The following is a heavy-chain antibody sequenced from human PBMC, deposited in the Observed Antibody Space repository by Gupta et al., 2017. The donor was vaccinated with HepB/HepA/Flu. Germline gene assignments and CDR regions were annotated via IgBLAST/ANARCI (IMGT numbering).Heavy chain of an antibody. CDR3: ARLDTSIDF. Sequence: QVQLVQSGAEVKTPGASVKLSCKASGYSFTSXYLHWVRQGPGQGLQWMGLINPGGGAPTYAQNFQGRVTMTRDTSTNTVYMELTSLRSEDTAVYFCARLDTSIDFWGQGTLVTVSS. V-gene: IGHV1-46*01. CDR1: GYSFTSXY. D-gene: IGHD5-18*01. CDR2: INPGGGAP. J-gene: IGHJ4*02.